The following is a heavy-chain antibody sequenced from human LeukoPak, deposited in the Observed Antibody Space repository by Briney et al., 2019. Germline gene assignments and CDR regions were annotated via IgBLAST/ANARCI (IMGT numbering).Heavy chain of an antibody. CDR1: GGSISSYY. Sequence: SETLSLTCTVSGGSISSYYWSWIRQPPGKGLEWIGYIYYSGSTNYNPSLKSRVTISVDTSKSQFSLKLSSVTAADTAVYYCARRKTYYDILTGYQRYYFDYWGQGTLVTVSS. D-gene: IGHD3-9*01. CDR2: IYYSGST. V-gene: IGHV4-59*08. J-gene: IGHJ4*02. CDR3: ARRKTYYDILTGYQRYYFDY.